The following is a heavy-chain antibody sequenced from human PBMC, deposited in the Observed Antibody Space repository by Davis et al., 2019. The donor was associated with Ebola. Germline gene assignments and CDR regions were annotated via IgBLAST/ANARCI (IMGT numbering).Heavy chain of an antibody. Sequence: SETLSLTCAVYGASFRDYYWSWIRQPPGKGLEWIGHIYSTGITSYNPSLGSRVTISVDTSKNQFSLKLSSVTAADTAVYYCARDGARLATPGGNAMDVWGQGATITVS. CDR2: IYSTGIT. D-gene: IGHD2-8*02. CDR1: GASFRDYY. V-gene: IGHV4-34*11. CDR3: ARDGARLATPGGNAMDV. J-gene: IGHJ6*02.